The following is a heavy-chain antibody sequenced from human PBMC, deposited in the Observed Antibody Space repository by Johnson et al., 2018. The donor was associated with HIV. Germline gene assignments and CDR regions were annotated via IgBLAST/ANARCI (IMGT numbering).Heavy chain of an antibody. CDR1: GFMFSTYA. V-gene: IGHV3-30*04. CDR3: ARDDVVETEDAFDL. CDR2: ISYDGSNT. D-gene: IGHD2-15*01. Sequence: QVQLVESGGGLVQPGGSLRLSCVASGFMFSTYAMHWVRQAPGKGLEWVAVISYDGSNTYFADSVKGRFTISKDNSKNTLYLQMNSLRSEDTAMYYCARDDVVETEDAFDLWGQGTMVTVSS. J-gene: IGHJ3*01.